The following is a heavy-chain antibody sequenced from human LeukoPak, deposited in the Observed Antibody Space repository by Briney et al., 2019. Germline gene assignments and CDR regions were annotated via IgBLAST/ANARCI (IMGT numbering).Heavy chain of an antibody. CDR1: GFTFSNYA. Sequence: GGSLRLSCAASGFTFSNYAMTWVRQAPGKGLEWVSTISGNTYYADSVKGRFTISRDNSKNTLYLQMNSLRAEDTAVYYCARGSPSPFAGPIAAADLFDYWGQGTLVTVSS. J-gene: IGHJ4*02. D-gene: IGHD6-13*01. V-gene: IGHV3-23*01. CDR3: ARGSPSPFAGPIAAADLFDY. CDR2: ISGNT.